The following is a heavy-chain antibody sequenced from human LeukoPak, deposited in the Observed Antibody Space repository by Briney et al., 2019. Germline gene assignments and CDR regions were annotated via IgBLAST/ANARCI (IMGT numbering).Heavy chain of an antibody. J-gene: IGHJ4*02. CDR2: IYTSGST. CDR3: AKGPRAVEHSTHRFDY. V-gene: IGHV4-61*02. Sequence: SETLSLTCTVSGGSISSGSYYWSWIRQPAGKGLEWIGRIYTSGSTNYNPSLKSRVTISVDTSKNQFSLKLSSVTAADTAVYYCAKGPRAVEHSTHRFDYWGQGTLVTVSS. CDR1: GGSISSGSYY. D-gene: IGHD1/OR15-1a*01.